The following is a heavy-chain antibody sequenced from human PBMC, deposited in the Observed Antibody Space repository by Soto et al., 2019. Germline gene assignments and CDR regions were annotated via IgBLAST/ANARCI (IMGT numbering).Heavy chain of an antibody. CDR2: IYYSGST. V-gene: IGHV4-30-4*01. CDR1: GGSISSGDYY. CDR3: ARDRGKVGYYYYYGMDV. D-gene: IGHD1-26*01. J-gene: IGHJ6*02. Sequence: QVQLQESGPGLVKPSQTLSLTCTVSGGSISSGDYYWSWIRQPPGKGLEWIGYIYYSGSTYYNPSLKSRVTISVDTSKNQFSLKLSSVTAADTAVYYCARDRGKVGYYYYYGMDVWGQGTTVTVSS.